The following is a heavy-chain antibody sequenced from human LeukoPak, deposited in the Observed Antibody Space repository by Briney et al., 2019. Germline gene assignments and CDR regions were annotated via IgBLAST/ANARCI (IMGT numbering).Heavy chain of an antibody. V-gene: IGHV4-4*02. CDR2: IYLSGAT. Sequence: PSETLSLTCAVSGDSITNSHWWSWVRQPPGKGLEWIGVIYLSGATDYNPSLKSRVTISIDKSKNQFSLKLTSVTAADTAVYYCAKDPHTGIAPGYWGQGTLVTVSS. J-gene: IGHJ4*02. CDR1: GDSITNSHW. D-gene: IGHD5-18*01. CDR3: AKDPHTGIAPGY.